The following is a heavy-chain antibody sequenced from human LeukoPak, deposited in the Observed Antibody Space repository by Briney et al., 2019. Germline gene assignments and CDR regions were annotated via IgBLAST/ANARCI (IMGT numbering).Heavy chain of an antibody. Sequence: GGSLRLSCEGSGFTFSGYEMNWVRQAPGKGLEWISYICGRGITTFFADSVKGRFTISRDNAKNSLYLQMNSLRAEDTAVYYCARVNDYGDYGDFQHWGQGTLVTVSS. J-gene: IGHJ1*01. CDR1: GFTFSGYE. CDR2: ICGRGITT. V-gene: IGHV3-48*03. CDR3: ARVNDYGDYGDFQH. D-gene: IGHD4-17*01.